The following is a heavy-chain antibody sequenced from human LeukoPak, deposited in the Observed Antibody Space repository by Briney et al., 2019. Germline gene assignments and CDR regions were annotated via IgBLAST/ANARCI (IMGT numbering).Heavy chain of an antibody. CDR3: ARDRRYFDWDDAFDI. J-gene: IGHJ3*02. D-gene: IGHD3-9*01. CDR2: IYYSGST. V-gene: IGHV4-59*01. CDR1: GGSISSFY. Sequence: SETLSLTCTVSGGSISSFYWSWIRQPPGKGLEWIGYIYYSGSTNYNPSLKSRVTISVDTSKNQFSLKLSSVTAADTAVYYCARDRRYFDWDDAFDIWGQGTMVTVSS.